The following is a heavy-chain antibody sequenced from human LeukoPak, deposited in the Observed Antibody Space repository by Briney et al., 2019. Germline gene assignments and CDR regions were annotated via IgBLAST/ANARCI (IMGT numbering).Heavy chain of an antibody. CDR1: GGTFSSYA. V-gene: IGHV1-69*13. CDR2: IIPIFGTA. J-gene: IGHJ5*02. D-gene: IGHD2-2*01. Sequence: SVKVSCKASGGTFSSYAISWVRQAPGQGLEWMGGIIPIFGTANYAQKFQGRVTITADESTSTAYMELSSLRSEDTAVYYCARWGDIVVVPADLNWFDPWGQGTLVTVSS. CDR3: ARWGDIVVVPADLNWFDP.